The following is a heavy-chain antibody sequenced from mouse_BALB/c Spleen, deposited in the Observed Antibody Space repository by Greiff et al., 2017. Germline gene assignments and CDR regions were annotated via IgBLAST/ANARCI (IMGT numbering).Heavy chain of an antibody. CDR2: ISSGGSYT. J-gene: IGHJ2*01. CDR3: ASLYGSNFDY. V-gene: IGHV5-17*02. D-gene: IGHD1-1*01. CDR1: GFTFSSFG. Sequence: DVHLVESGGGLVQPGGSRKLSCAASGFTFSSFGMHWVRQAPEKGLEWVAYISSGGSYTYYPDSVKGRFTISRDNAKNTLYLQMSSLKSEDTAMYYCASLYGSNFDYWGQGTTLTVSS.